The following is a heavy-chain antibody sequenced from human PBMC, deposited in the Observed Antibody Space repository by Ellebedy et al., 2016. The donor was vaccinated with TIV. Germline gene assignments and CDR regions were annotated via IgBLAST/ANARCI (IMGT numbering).Heavy chain of an antibody. CDR2: ITGSGDTT. V-gene: IGHV3-23*01. J-gene: IGHJ4*02. CDR3: AKDRRSGRTLTVGY. Sequence: PGGSLRLSCTASGFTFSSYAMSWVRQAPGKGLEWVSGITGSGDTTYYADSVKGRFTISRDNSKNTLHLQMSGLTAGDTAVYYCAKDRRSGRTLTVGYWGQGTLVTVSS. CDR1: GFTFSSYA. D-gene: IGHD3-3*01.